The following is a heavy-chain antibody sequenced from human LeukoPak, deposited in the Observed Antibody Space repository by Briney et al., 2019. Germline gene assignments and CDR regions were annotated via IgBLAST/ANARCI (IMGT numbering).Heavy chain of an antibody. CDR1: GFTFSLYS. CDR2: ISGSGDNT. V-gene: IGHV3-23*01. CDR3: ARVTYGSGTYGASDY. D-gene: IGHD3-10*01. Sequence: GGSLRPSCAASGFTFSLYSITWVRQTPGKGLEWVSAISGSGDNTYYADSVKGRFTISRDNSKNTLYLQMNSLRAEDTAVYYCARVTYGSGTYGASDYWGQGTLVTVSS. J-gene: IGHJ4*02.